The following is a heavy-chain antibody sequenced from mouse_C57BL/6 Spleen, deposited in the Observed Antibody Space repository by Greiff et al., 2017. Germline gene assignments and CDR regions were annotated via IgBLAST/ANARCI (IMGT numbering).Heavy chain of an antibody. CDR3: ARERTTAVAAYCAIDD. CDR1: GYTFTDYY. J-gene: IGHJ1*01. Sequence: QVQLQQSGAELVKPGASVKISCKASGYTFTDYYMNWVKQRPGQGLEWIGRIGPNSGGTNYNEKFKGKATLTADKPASTAYMQLSSLTSEDSAVYYGARERTTAVAAYCAIDDWGPGTTVTVSA. V-gene: IGHV1-77*01. D-gene: IGHD1-1*01. CDR2: IGPNSGGT.